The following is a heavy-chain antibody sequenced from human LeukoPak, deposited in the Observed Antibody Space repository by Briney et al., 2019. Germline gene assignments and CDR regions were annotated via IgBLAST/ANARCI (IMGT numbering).Heavy chain of an antibody. CDR3: ARGRYYYDSSGQLFDY. V-gene: IGHV3-30*03. D-gene: IGHD3-22*01. CDR1: GFTFSSYW. J-gene: IGHJ4*02. CDR2: ISYDGSNK. Sequence: GGSLRLSCAASGFTFSSYWMNWVRQAPGKGLEWVAVISYDGSNKYYADSVRGRFTISRDNSKNTLYLQMNSLRAEDTAVYYCARGRYYYDSSGQLFDYWGQGTLVTVSS.